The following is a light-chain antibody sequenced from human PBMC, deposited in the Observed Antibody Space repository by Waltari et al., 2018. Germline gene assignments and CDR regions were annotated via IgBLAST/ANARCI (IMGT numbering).Light chain of an antibody. CDR3: QQSYSTVLT. V-gene: IGKV1-39*01. CDR2: AAS. J-gene: IGKJ4*01. Sequence: DIQMTQSQSSLSASVGDRVTITCRASQSISSYLNWYQQKPGKAPKLLIYAASSLQSGVPSRFSGSGSGTDFTLTISSLQPEDFATYYCQQSYSTVLTFGGGTKVEIK. CDR1: QSISSY.